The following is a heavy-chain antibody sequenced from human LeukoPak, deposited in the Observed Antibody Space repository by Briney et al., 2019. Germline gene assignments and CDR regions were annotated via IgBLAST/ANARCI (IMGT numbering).Heavy chain of an antibody. V-gene: IGHV3-9*01. CDR1: GFTFDDYA. CDR3: AKDRGRRWLQFDC. Sequence: GRSLRLSCAASGFTFDDYAMHWVRQAPGKGLEWVSGISWNSGSIGYADSVKGRFTISRDNAKNSLYLQMNSLRAEDTALYYCAKDRGRRWLQFDCWGQGTLVTVSS. D-gene: IGHD5-24*01. J-gene: IGHJ4*02. CDR2: ISWNSGSI.